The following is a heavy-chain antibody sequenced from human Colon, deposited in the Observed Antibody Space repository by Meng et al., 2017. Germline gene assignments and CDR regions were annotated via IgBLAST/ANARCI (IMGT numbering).Heavy chain of an antibody. CDR1: GFTLKNNY. CDR2: LYSGRIT. V-gene: IGHV3-66*02. CDR3: ATESFAA. D-gene: IGHD3-16*02. J-gene: IGHJ5*02. Sequence: EVLLVESGGDLVQPGGSLRLSCVVSGFTLKNNYIHWVRQDPVRGLEWVAILYSGRITYYADSVKGRFTISRDDSKNTVHLQMNSLTVDDMALYYCATESFAAWGQGTLVTVSS.